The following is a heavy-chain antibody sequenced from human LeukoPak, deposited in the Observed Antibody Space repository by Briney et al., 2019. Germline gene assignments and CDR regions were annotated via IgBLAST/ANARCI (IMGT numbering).Heavy chain of an antibody. V-gene: IGHV4-31*03. Sequence: PSETLSLTCTVSGGSISSGSYHWTWIRQHPGQGLEWIGYIYYSGSTYYNPSLKSRVTISVDTSKNQFSLKLSSVTAADTAVYYCARERDYGDRLFDYWGQGTLVTVSS. CDR3: ARERDYGDRLFDY. CDR2: IYYSGST. J-gene: IGHJ4*02. D-gene: IGHD4-17*01. CDR1: GGSISSGSYH.